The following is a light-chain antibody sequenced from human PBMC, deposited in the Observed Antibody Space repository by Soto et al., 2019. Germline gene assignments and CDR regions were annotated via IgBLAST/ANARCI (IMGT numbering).Light chain of an antibody. V-gene: IGKV3D-11*01. J-gene: IGKJ1*01. Sequence: IVLTQSPATLSVSPGERAALSCRASQGVXSNLGWYQQQPGQAPRVLXYGASTMATGSPARLSGSGSGTDFTLTISSLDPEYFAAYYCQQRRNWPCTFGHGTKVEIK. CDR1: QGVXSN. CDR3: QQRRNWPCT. CDR2: GAS.